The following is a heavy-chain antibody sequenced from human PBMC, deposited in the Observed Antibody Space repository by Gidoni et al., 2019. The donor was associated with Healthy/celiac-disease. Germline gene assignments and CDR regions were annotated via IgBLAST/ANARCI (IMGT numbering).Heavy chain of an antibody. D-gene: IGHD6-19*01. CDR2: ISYDGSNK. J-gene: IGHJ4*02. CDR3: ARDQDSIIAVASIDY. V-gene: IGHV3-30*01. Sequence: EWVAVISYDGSNKYYADSVKGRFTISRDNSKNTLYLQMNSLSAEDTAVYYCARDQDSIIAVASIDYWGQGTLVTVSS.